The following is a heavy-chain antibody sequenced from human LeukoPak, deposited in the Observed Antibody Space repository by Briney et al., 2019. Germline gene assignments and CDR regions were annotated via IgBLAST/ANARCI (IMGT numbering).Heavy chain of an antibody. CDR1: GYTFTVYY. V-gene: IGHV1-2*02. D-gene: IGHD3-3*01. Sequence: ASVKVSCKGSGYTFTVYYMHGVRQAPGQGREWMGWINPNSGGTNYAQKFQGRVTMTRDTSISTAYMELSKLRSDDTAVYYCARDGVIFGAANWYFILCGRGTLVTVSS. J-gene: IGHJ2*01. CDR2: INPNSGGT. CDR3: ARDGVIFGAANWYFIL.